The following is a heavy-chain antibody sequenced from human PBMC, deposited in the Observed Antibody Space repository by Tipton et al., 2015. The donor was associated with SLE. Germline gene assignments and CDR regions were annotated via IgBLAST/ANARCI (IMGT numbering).Heavy chain of an antibody. CDR3: ASTFATGY. D-gene: IGHD1-1*01. J-gene: IGHJ4*02. V-gene: IGHV3-7*02. Sequence: SLRLSCAASRFTFSNFWMSWVRQAPGKGLEWVANINEDASETNYLDSVKGRFTISRDNAKNTVYLQMSSLRAEDTAVYYCASTFATGYWGQGMLVTVSS. CDR2: INEDASET. CDR1: RFTFSNFW.